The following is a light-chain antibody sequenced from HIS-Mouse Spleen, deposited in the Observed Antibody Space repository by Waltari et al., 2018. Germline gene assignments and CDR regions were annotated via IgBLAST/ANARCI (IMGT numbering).Light chain of an antibody. CDR2: RDS. CDR3: SSYAGSNNLV. Sequence: SYELTQPLSVSVALGQTARITCGGNNIGSKNVHWYQQKPGQAPVLVIYRDSNPPSGIPERFSGSNSGTTATLTVSGLPAEDEADYYCSSYAGSNNLVFGGGTKLTVL. V-gene: IGLV3-9*01. CDR1: NIGSKN. J-gene: IGLJ2*01.